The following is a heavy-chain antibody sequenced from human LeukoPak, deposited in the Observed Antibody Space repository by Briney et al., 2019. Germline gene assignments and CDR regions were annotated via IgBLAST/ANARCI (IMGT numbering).Heavy chain of an antibody. Sequence: GGSLRLSCAASGFTFSSYWMSWVRQAPGKGLEWVASIKQDGSDKYYVDSVKGRFTISRDNAKNSLYLQMNSLRAEDRAVYYCARVDTTTWYRPFDYWGQGTLVTVSS. J-gene: IGHJ4*02. CDR1: GFTFSSYW. V-gene: IGHV3-7*01. CDR3: ARVDTTTWYRPFDY. D-gene: IGHD6-13*01. CDR2: IKQDGSDK.